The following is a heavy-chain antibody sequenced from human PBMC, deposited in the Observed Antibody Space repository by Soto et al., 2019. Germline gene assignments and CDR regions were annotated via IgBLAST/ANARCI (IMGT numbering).Heavy chain of an antibody. CDR3: ARRLYDTSGYRYFDF. J-gene: IGHJ4*02. CDR2: IFPDDSET. D-gene: IGHD3-22*01. CDR1: GYSFSSYW. Sequence: GESLKISCKASGYSFSSYWIGWVRQIPGKGLEWMGIIFPDDSETRYSPSFQGKVSISVDKSITTAYLQWSSLKASDTAMYYCARRLYDTSGYRYFDFWGQGTLVTVSS. V-gene: IGHV5-51*01.